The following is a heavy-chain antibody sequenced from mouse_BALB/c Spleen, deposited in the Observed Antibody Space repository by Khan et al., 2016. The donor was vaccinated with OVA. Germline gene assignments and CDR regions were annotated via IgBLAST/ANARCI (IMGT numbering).Heavy chain of an antibody. Sequence: LVVSGGRLVQPGGSRKLSCAASGFTFSRFGMHWVRHAPEKGLESVAYISSGSSIIYSADTVKCRFTISRDNPKNTLFLQMTSLRSEDTAMYYCARDSNFDYWGQGTTLTVSS. V-gene: IGHV5-17*02. CDR1: GFTFSRFG. CDR3: ARDSNFDY. CDR2: ISSGSSII. J-gene: IGHJ2*01.